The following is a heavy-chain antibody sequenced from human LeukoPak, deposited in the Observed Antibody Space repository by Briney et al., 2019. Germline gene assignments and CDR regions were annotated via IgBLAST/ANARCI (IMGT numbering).Heavy chain of an antibody. Sequence: GESLKISCKASGYSFTNYWIGWVRQMPGKGLEWMGIIYPGDSDTRYSPSFQGQVTISADKSISTAYLQWSSLKASDTAMYYCARWDGVDSSGYYSYYFDYWGQGTLVTVSS. CDR1: GYSFTNYW. V-gene: IGHV5-51*01. CDR2: IYPGDSDT. J-gene: IGHJ4*02. CDR3: ARWDGVDSSGYYSYYFDY. D-gene: IGHD3-22*01.